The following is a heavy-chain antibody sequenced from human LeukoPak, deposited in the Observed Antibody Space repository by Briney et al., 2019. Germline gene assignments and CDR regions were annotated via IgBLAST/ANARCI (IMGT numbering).Heavy chain of an antibody. V-gene: IGHV1-46*01. CDR1: GYTFTSYY. J-gene: IGHJ4*02. Sequence: ASVKVSCKASGYTFTSYYMHWVRQAPGQGLEWMGIINPSGGSTSYAQKFQGRVTMTRDTSTSTVYMELSSLRSEDTAVYYCVALGIVVVPAAIPFDYWGQGTLVTVSS. D-gene: IGHD2-2*02. CDR3: VALGIVVVPAAIPFDY. CDR2: INPSGGST.